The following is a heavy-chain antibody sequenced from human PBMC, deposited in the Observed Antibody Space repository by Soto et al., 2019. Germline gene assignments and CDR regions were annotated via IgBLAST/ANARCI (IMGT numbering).Heavy chain of an antibody. J-gene: IGHJ6*02. D-gene: IGHD6-6*01. CDR2: SIPIFGTA. CDR3: ASSPPQYSSSLEAEAGTGWGSPRYYYYYGMDV. CDR1: GGTFSSYA. Sequence: GASVNVSCKSSGGTFSSYAIMWVRQAPGQGLEWMVWSIPIFGTANYAQKFQGRVTITADESTSTAYMELSSLRSEDTAVYYCASSPPQYSSSLEAEAGTGWGSPRYYYYYGMDVWGQGTTVTVSS. V-gene: IGHV1-69*13.